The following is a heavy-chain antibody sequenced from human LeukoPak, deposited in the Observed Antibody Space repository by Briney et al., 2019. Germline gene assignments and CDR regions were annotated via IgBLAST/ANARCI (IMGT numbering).Heavy chain of an antibody. V-gene: IGHV4-39*01. D-gene: IGHD5-12*01. CDR3: ARLRRGGYVYYYYYMDV. J-gene: IGHJ6*03. CDR1: GGSFSSSSYY. Sequence: SETLSLTCTVSGGSFSSSSYYWGWIRQPPGKGLEWIGSIYYSGSTYYNPSLKSRVTISVDTSKNQFSLKLSSVTATDTAVYYCARLRRGGYVYYYYYMDVWGKGTTVTISS. CDR2: IYYSGST.